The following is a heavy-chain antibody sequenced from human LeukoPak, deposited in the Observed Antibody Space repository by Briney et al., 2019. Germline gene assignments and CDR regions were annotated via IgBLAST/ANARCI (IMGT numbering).Heavy chain of an antibody. CDR1: GGSFSGYY. V-gene: IGHV4-34*01. D-gene: IGHD5-18*01. J-gene: IGHJ4*02. Sequence: SEALSLTCAVYGGSFSGYYWSWIRQPPGKGLEWIGEINHSGSTNYNPSLKSRVTISVDTSKNQSSLKLSSVTAADTAVYYCARGRSGYSYGYVANYWGQGTLVTVSS. CDR2: INHSGST. CDR3: ARGRSGYSYGYVANY.